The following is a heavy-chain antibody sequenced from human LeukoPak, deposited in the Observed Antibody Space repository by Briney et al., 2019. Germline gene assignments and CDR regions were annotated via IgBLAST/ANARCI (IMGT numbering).Heavy chain of an antibody. V-gene: IGHV1-8*01. J-gene: IGHJ5*02. D-gene: IGHD3-22*01. CDR2: MNPNSGNT. CDR1: GYTFTSYD. CDR3: ARGPYYDSSGYYGYNWFDP. Sequence: ASVKVPCKASGYTFTSYDINWVRQATGQGLEWMGWMNPNSGNTGYAQKFQGRVTMTRNTSISTAYMELSSLRSEDTAVYYCARGPYYDSSGYYGYNWFDPWGQGTLVTVSS.